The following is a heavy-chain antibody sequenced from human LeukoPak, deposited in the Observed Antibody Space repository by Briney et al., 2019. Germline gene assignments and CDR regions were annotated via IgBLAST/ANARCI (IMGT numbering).Heavy chain of an antibody. CDR3: ARGSGVQVWSSLDY. Sequence: GGSLRLSCAASGFTVNSNYMSWVRQAPGKGLEWVSIIYSGGSTYYADSVKGRFTISRDTSKNTLYLQMNSLRAEDTAVYYCARGSGVQVWSSLDYWGQGTLVTVSS. CDR1: GFTVNSNY. V-gene: IGHV3-66*01. J-gene: IGHJ4*02. CDR2: IYSGGST. D-gene: IGHD5-18*01.